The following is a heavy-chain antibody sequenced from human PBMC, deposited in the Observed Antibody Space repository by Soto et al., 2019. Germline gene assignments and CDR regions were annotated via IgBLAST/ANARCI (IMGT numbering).Heavy chain of an antibody. D-gene: IGHD2-15*01. CDR1: GFTFDDYA. V-gene: IGHV3-9*01. Sequence: GGSLRLSCAASGFTFDDYAMHWVRQAPGKGLEWVSGISWNSGSIGYADSVKGRFTISRDNAKNSLYLQMNSLRAEDTALYYCAKDTVVKGGMDVWGQGTTVTVSS. J-gene: IGHJ6*02. CDR2: ISWNSGSI. CDR3: AKDTVVKGGMDV.